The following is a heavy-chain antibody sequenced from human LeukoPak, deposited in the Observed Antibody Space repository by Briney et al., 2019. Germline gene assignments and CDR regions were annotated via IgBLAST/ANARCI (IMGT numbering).Heavy chain of an antibody. Sequence: GGSLRLSCAASGFTFSSYGMHWVRQAPGKGLEWVAFIRYDGSNKYYADSVKGRFTISRDNSKNTLYLQMNSLRAEDTAVYYCAKAFRSAAGTPISDYRGQGTLVTVSS. V-gene: IGHV3-30*02. J-gene: IGHJ4*02. CDR3: AKAFRSAAGTPISDY. CDR1: GFTFSSYG. CDR2: IRYDGSNK. D-gene: IGHD6-13*01.